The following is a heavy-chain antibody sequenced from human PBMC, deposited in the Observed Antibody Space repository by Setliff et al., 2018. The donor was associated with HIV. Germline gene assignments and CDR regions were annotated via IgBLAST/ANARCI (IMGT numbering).Heavy chain of an antibody. D-gene: IGHD1-26*01. Sequence: KPSETLSLTCTVSGDSINTHYWSWIRQPPGKGLEWIGCISHSGNTNFNPSLNSRVTISLDTSKNQFSLRLTSLTAADTAIYYCARSTVGAGASFPWGRG. V-gene: IGHV4-59*11. CDR3: ARSTVGAGASFP. J-gene: IGHJ5*02. CDR1: GDSINTHY. CDR2: ISHSGNT.